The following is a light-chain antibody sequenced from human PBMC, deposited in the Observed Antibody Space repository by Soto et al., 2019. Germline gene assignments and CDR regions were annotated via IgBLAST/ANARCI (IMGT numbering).Light chain of an antibody. CDR1: QSVGSS. CDR2: DAS. Sequence: VLTQSPATLSLFPGERATLSCRASQSVGSSLAWYQHKPGQAPRLLLYDASNRAAGIPARFSGSGSGTDFTLTISSLEPEDFAVYYCQQRSNWITFGQGTRLDIE. J-gene: IGKJ5*01. CDR3: QQRSNWIT. V-gene: IGKV3-11*01.